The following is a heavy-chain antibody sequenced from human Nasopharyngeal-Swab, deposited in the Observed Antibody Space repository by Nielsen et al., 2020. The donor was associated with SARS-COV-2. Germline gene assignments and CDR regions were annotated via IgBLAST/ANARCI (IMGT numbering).Heavy chain of an antibody. Sequence: VRQAPGKALEWVSYISDSSSIIYYTNSVKGRFTVSRDNAKNSLYLQMNSLRAEDTAVYYCAKDHRYPDYYGSGSYYKKHDAFDIWGQGTMVTVSS. CDR2: ISDSSSII. J-gene: IGHJ3*02. V-gene: IGHV3-48*04. CDR3: AKDHRYPDYYGSGSYYKKHDAFDI. D-gene: IGHD3-10*01.